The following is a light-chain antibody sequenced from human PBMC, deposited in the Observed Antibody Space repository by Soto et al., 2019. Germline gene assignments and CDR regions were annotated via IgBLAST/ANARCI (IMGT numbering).Light chain of an antibody. V-gene: IGKV2-30*01. J-gene: IGKJ1*01. CDR1: QSLVYSDGNTY. Sequence: DVVMTQSPLSLPVTLGQPASISCRSSQSLVYSDGNTYLNWFQQRPGQSPRRLIYKVPNRDSGVPDRFSGSGSGTDFTLKVSRVEAEDIGVYYCMQGTHWTQTFGQGTKVDIK. CDR2: KVP. CDR3: MQGTHWTQT.